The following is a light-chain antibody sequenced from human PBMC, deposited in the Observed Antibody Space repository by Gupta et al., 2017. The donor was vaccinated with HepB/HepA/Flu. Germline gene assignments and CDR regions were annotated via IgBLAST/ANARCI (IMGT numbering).Light chain of an antibody. Sequence: SSDPTHYPASSLALGQSVRITCQGDSLRSYYASWYQQKPGQAPILVIYGKNNRPSGIPDRFSGSNSGNTASLAITGAQAEDEADYYCNSRDSSGDRVVFGGGTKLTVL. J-gene: IGLJ2*01. CDR1: SLRSYY. V-gene: IGLV3-19*01. CDR2: GKN. CDR3: NSRDSSGDRVV.